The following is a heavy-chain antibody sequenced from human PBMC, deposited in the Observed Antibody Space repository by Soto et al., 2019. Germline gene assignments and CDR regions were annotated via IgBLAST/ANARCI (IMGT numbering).Heavy chain of an antibody. CDR3: ARGGYDFWSGYSGPHDYGMDV. CDR1: GFTFSSYA. D-gene: IGHD3-3*01. Sequence: GGSLRLSCAASGFTFSSYAMKWVRQAPGKGLEWVALIGESGTTTYYADSVKGRFTISRDNSKNTLYLEMNSLRAEDTAVYYCARGGYDFWSGYSGPHDYGMDVWGQGTTVTVSS. CDR2: IGESGTTT. V-gene: IGHV3-23*01. J-gene: IGHJ6*02.